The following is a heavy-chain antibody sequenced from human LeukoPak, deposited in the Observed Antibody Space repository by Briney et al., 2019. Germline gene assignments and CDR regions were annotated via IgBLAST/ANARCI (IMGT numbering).Heavy chain of an antibody. CDR3: ARLHSTHSSNS. D-gene: IGHD6-13*01. V-gene: IGHV4-4*07. J-gene: IGHJ4*02. CDR2: IYTSGST. CDR1: GGSISSYY. Sequence: SVTLSLTCTVSGGSISSYYWSWIRQPPGKGLEWIGRIYTSGSTNYNPSLKSRVTMSVDTSKNQFSLKLSSVTAADTAVYYCARLHSTHSSNSWGQGTLVTVSS.